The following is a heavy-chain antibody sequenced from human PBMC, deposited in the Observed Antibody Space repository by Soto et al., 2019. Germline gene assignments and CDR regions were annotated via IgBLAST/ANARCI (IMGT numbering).Heavy chain of an antibody. CDR3: ARDRSYGSGTYYTFYYGMDV. CDR1: RGSINSGDYY. V-gene: IGHV4-30-4*01. Sequence: PSETLSFPCTVSRGSINSGDYYCTWVRQPPGKGLEWIGKIFHSGSTYYTPTLQSRVTISLDKSKNHFSLKLSSLSPADKEVYYCARDRSYGSGTYYTFYYGMDVWGQGNTGTVSS. J-gene: IGHJ6*02. D-gene: IGHD3-10*01. CDR2: IFHSGST.